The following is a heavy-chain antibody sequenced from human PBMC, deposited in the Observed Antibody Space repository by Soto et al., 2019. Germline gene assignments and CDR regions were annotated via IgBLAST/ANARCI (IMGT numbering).Heavy chain of an antibody. J-gene: IGHJ6*02. Sequence: QVQLVQSGGEGKKPGASVKVSSKPSGSSFTTYGITWVRKAPGQGQEWMGWISGYNGNTNYAQNLQGRVTMTTDTSTSTAYMELRSLRSDDTAVYYCAREGPAPYYYYGMDVWGQGSTVTVSS. V-gene: IGHV1-18*01. CDR3: AREGPAPYYYYGMDV. CDR2: ISGYNGNT. CDR1: GSSFTTYG.